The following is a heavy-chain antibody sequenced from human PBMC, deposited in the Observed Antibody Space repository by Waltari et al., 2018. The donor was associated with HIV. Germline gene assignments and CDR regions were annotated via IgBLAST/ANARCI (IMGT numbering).Heavy chain of an antibody. V-gene: IGHV3-23*01. D-gene: IGHD6-19*01. CDR2: IGATGKT. J-gene: IGHJ5*02. CDR3: AKVSVGIPVAGTKVS. CDR1: GFNFRAYI. Sequence: EVQLLESGGGLVQPGGSLRLSCAASGFNFRAYIMTWVRQAPGGGLWWVSVIGATGKTYYADSVKGRFTISRDNSKNTLSLLMNSLRVEDTAVYYCAKVSVGIPVAGTKVSWGQGTLVTVSS.